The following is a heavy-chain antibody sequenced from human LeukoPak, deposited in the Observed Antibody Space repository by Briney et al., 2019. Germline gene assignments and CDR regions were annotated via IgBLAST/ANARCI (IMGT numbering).Heavy chain of an antibody. D-gene: IGHD3-22*01. CDR2: MNPNSGNT. V-gene: IGHV1-8*01. CDR3: AIYNYYDSSGYYPTTNNWFDP. J-gene: IGHJ5*02. CDR1: GYTFTSYD. Sequence: ASVKVSCKASGYTFTSYDINWVRQATGQGLGWMGWMNPNSGNTGYAQKFQGRVTMTRNTSISTAYMELSSLRSEDTAVYYCAIYNYYDSSGYYPTTNNWFDPWGQGTLVTVSS.